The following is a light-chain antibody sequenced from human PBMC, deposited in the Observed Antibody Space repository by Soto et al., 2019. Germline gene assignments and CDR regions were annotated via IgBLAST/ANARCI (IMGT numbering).Light chain of an antibody. CDR2: GAS. V-gene: IGKV3-15*01. CDR3: QQYNKWPRT. J-gene: IGKJ1*01. Sequence: DIVMTQSPATLSVSPGEGATLSCRASQSVSSSYLAWYQQKPGQAPRLLIYGASIRATGLPARFGGSGSGTEFFLTISSLQSGDFAMYYCQQYNKWPRTFGQGTKVDIK. CDR1: QSVSSSY.